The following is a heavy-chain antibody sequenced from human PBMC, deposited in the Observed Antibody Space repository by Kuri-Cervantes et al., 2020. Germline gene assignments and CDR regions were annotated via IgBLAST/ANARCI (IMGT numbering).Heavy chain of an antibody. J-gene: IGHJ4*02. D-gene: IGHD2-2*01. Sequence: SETLSLTCTVSGVSISSYYWSWIRQPPGKGLEWIGYIYYSGSTYYNQSLKSRVTMSVDTSKNQFSLKLSSVTAADTAVYYCARVRDDCSSTHCYLFDYWGQGTLVTVSS. CDR2: IYYSGST. CDR3: ARVRDDCSSTHCYLFDY. CDR1: GVSISSYY. V-gene: IGHV4-59*08.